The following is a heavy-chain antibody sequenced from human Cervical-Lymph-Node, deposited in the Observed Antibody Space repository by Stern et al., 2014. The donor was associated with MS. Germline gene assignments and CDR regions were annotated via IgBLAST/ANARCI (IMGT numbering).Heavy chain of an antibody. CDR2: ISWNSNNI. J-gene: IGHJ4*02. CDR1: GFTFDDWA. D-gene: IGHD3-16*02. CDR3: AKDISERHYYFDS. Sequence: EVQLVESGGGSVQPGRSLRLSCAASGFTFDDWAMHWVRQAPGKGLGWVSGISWNSNNIGYADSVRGRFTISRDNAKNSLYLQMNGLRPEDTALYYCAKDISERHYYFDSWGEGTLVTVSS. V-gene: IGHV3-9*01.